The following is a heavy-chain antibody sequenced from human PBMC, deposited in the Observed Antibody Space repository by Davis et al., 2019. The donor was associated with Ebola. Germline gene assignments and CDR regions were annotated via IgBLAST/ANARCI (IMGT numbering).Heavy chain of an antibody. D-gene: IGHD3-22*01. CDR1: GFTFSDYY. J-gene: IGHJ6*02. CDR2: IKQDGSEK. CDR3: ARDLGGYADDYYYYYGMDV. Sequence: PGGSLRLSCAASGFTFSDYYMSWIRQAPGKGLEWVANIKQDGSEKYYVDSVKGRFTISRDNAKNSLFLQMNSLRAEDTAVYYCARDLGGYADDYYYYYGMDVWGQGTTVTVSS. V-gene: IGHV3-7*01.